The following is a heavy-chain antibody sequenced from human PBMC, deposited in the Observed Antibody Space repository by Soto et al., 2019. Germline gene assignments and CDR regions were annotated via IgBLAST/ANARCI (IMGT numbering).Heavy chain of an antibody. J-gene: IGHJ5*02. CDR2: SDREEGET. CDR1: GSALTELS. CDR3: TRGNWFAP. V-gene: IGHV1-24*01. Sequence: QVRLIQSGTEVKKPGASVKVSCSLSGSALTELSLHWVRQAPGEGLEWMGCSDREEGETFYAQKFEGRLTITDDTSTNTAYMELRSLGSEDTAVYYCTRGNWFAPWGQGTLVAVSS.